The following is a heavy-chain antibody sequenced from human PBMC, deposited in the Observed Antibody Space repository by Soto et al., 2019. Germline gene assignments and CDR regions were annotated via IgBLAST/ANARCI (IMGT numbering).Heavy chain of an antibody. J-gene: IGHJ4*02. CDR1: GFSLSTSGVG. CDR3: AHKGPEDWPLDY. CDR2: IYWDDSK. V-gene: IGHV2-5*02. Sequence: QITLKESGPTLVRPTQTLTLTCAFSGFSLSTSGVGVGWIRQPPGKALEWLAVIYWDDSKHYSPSLRSRPTIPEDPSKTQVVLTMTNMDPMDTGTYYCAHKGPEDWPLDYWGQGTLVTVSS. D-gene: IGHD3-9*01.